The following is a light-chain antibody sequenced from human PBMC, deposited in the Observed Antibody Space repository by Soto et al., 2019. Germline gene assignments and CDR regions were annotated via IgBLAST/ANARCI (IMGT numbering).Light chain of an antibody. CDR3: QSYDSSLSGSV. Sequence: QSVLTQPPSVSGAPGQRVTISCTGSSSNIGAGYVHWYQQLPGTAPKLLIYGNSKRPSGVPDRFSGSKSGTSASLAITGLQAEDEADYHCQSYDSSLSGSVFGGGTQLTVL. CDR2: GNS. CDR1: SSNIGAGY. J-gene: IGLJ3*02. V-gene: IGLV1-40*01.